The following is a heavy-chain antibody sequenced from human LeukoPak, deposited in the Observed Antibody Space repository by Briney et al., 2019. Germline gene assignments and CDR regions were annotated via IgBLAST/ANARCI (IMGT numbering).Heavy chain of an antibody. CDR3: ARASLNADAFDI. Sequence: TSQTLSLTCTVSGGSISSGGYYWSWIRQHPGKGLEWIGYIYYSGSTYYNPSLKSRVTISVDTSKNQFSLKLSSVTAADTAVYYCARASLNADAFDIWGQGTMVTVSS. CDR1: GGSISSGGYY. J-gene: IGHJ3*02. D-gene: IGHD2-2*01. CDR2: IYYSGST. V-gene: IGHV4-31*03.